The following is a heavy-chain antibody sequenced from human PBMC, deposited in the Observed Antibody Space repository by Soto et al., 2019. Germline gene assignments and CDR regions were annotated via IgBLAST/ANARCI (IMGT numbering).Heavy chain of an antibody. D-gene: IGHD4-17*01. CDR3: TTDWAVTYYYGMDV. CDR2: IKSKTDGGTT. J-gene: IGHJ6*02. CDR1: GFTFSNAW. V-gene: IGHV3-15*01. Sequence: EVQLVESGGGLVKPGGSLRLSCAASGFTFSNAWMSWVRQAPGQGLEWVGRIKSKTDGGTTDYAAPVKGRFTISRDDSNNTLYLQMNRLKTEDTAVYYCTTDWAVTYYYGMDVWGQGTTVTVSS.